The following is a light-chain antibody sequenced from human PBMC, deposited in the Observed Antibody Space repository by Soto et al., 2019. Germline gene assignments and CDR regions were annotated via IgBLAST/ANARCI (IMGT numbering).Light chain of an antibody. CDR1: KLGDKY. V-gene: IGLV3-1*01. CDR2: EDN. CDR3: QAWDNNTVV. J-gene: IGLJ2*01. Sequence: SYELTQPPSVSVSPGQTASITCSGDKLGDKYTCWYQQKTGQSPVLVIYEDNKRPSGIPERFSGSNSGNTATLTITGTQAMDEADYHCQAWDNNTVVFGGGTKVTVL.